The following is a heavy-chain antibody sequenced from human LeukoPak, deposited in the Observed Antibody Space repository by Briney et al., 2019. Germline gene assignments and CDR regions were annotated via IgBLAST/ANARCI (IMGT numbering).Heavy chain of an antibody. D-gene: IGHD6-19*01. Sequence: PGGSLRLSCAASGFIFSKYGMHWVRQAPGKGLEWVAFIRYDGSDKYYADSVKGRFTISRDNSKKTVYLHMNSLRIEDTAVYYFAKAGSSGWYLYFDYWGQGTLVTVSS. CDR3: AKAGSSGWYLYFDY. J-gene: IGHJ4*02. CDR2: IRYDGSDK. V-gene: IGHV3-30*02. CDR1: GFIFSKYG.